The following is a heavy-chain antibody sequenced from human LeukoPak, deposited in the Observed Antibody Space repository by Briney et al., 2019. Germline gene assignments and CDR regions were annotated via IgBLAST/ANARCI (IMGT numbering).Heavy chain of an antibody. CDR2: IKPSGGSA. V-gene: IGHV1-46*01. Sequence: ASVKVSCKASGYTFISYYVHWVRQAPGQGLEWMGIIKPSGGSASYAQKFQGRVTMTRDTSTSTVYMELSSLRSEDTAVYYCAREGGSGSYSYHFDFWGQGAPLTVSS. J-gene: IGHJ4*02. D-gene: IGHD1-26*01. CDR3: AREGGSGSYSYHFDF. CDR1: GYTFISYY.